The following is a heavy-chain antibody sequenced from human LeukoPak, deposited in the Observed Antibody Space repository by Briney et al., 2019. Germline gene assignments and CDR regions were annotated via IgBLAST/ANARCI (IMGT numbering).Heavy chain of an antibody. V-gene: IGHV1-18*01. CDR3: ARDSSYYESYGRDV. D-gene: IGHD3-22*01. CDR2: ISGYNGNL. Sequence: ASGMVSCKASGYIFSSYGISWVRQAAGQWLELMGWISGYNGNLNYAQKFQGRVSMTADTSTTTAYMELRSLRLDDTAVYFCARDSSYYESYGRDVWGQGTTVTVSS. J-gene: IGHJ6*02. CDR1: GYIFSSYG.